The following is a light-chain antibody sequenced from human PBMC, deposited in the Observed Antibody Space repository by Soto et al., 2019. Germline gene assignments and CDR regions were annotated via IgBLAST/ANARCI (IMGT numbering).Light chain of an antibody. V-gene: IGKV1-5*01. CDR3: QQYKTYPLT. Sequence: DIQMTQSPSTLSASVGDRVTITCRASQSVSTWLAWYQQKSGKAPKLLIYDASSLESGVPSRFSGSGSETEFTLTINSLQPDDYATYYCQQYKTYPLTFGPGTKVEIK. CDR2: DAS. CDR1: QSVSTW. J-gene: IGKJ3*01.